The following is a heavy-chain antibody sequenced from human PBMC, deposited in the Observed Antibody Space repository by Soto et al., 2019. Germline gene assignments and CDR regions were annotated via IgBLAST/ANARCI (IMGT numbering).Heavy chain of an antibody. J-gene: IGHJ6*02. CDR2: INPSGGST. D-gene: IGHD2-21*02. Sequence: ASVKVSCKASGYTFTSYYMHWVRQAPGQGLEWMGIINPSGGSTSYAQKFQGRVTMTRDTSTSTVYMELSSLRSEDTAVYYCARLTVTAIENYYGMDVWGQGTTVTV. CDR3: ARLTVTAIENYYGMDV. CDR1: GYTFTSYY. V-gene: IGHV1-46*01.